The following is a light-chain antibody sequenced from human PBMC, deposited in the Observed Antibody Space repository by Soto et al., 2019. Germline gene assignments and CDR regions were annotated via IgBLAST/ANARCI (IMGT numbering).Light chain of an antibody. CDR1: QSVSSSY. J-gene: IGKJ1*01. CDR2: GAS. Sequence: EIVLTQSPGTLSLSPGERATLSCRASQSVSSSYLAWYQQKPGQAPRLLIYGASSRATGIPDRFSGSGSGTDFTLTISRLEPEDFXVYXCQQYGSSPRTFGQGTKVEIK. V-gene: IGKV3-20*01. CDR3: QQYGSSPRT.